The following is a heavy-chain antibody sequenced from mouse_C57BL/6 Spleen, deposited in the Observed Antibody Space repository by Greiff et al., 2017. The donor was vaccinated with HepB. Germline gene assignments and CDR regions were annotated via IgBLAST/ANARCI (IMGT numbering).Heavy chain of an antibody. Sequence: EVQLQQSGPELVKPGASVKISCKASGYSFTGYYMNWVKQSPEKSLEWIGEINPSTGGTTYNQKFKAKATLTVDKSSSTAYMQLKSLTSEDSAVYYCARLGDDGAMDYWGQGTSVTVSS. CDR2: INPSTGGT. CDR3: ARLGDDGAMDY. J-gene: IGHJ4*01. D-gene: IGHD2-3*01. CDR1: GYSFTGYY. V-gene: IGHV1-42*01.